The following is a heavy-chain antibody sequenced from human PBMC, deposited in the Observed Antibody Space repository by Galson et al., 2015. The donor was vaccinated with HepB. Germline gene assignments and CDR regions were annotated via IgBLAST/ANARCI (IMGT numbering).Heavy chain of an antibody. V-gene: IGHV4-4*07. CDR1: HGSISNYY. CDR3: ARLSGHITLVRGIIPHHYYHYMDV. D-gene: IGHD3-10*01. Sequence: LSLTCTASHGSISNYYWSWIRQPAGMGLEWIGRIYSSGSTNYNPSLKRRVTMSVDTSKTQFSLKLSSVTAADTSVYYCARLSGHITLVRGIIPHHYYHYMDVWGRGTTVTVSS. J-gene: IGHJ6*03. CDR2: IYSSGST.